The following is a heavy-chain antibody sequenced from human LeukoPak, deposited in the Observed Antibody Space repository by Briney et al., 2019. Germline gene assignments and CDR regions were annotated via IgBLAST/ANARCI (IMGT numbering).Heavy chain of an antibody. CDR3: TIWGEIFGVVPFDP. CDR2: IRSKAYGGTT. J-gene: IGHJ5*02. CDR1: GFTFGDYA. Sequence: GGSLRLSCTASGFTFGDYAMSWFRQAPGKGLEWVGFIRSKAYGGTTEYAASVKGRFTISRDDSKSIAYLQMNSLKTEDTAVYYCTIWGEIFGVVPFDPWGQGTLVTVSS. V-gene: IGHV3-49*03. D-gene: IGHD3-3*01.